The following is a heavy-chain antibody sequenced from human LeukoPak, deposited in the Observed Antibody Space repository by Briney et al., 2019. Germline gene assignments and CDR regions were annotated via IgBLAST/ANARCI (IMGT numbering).Heavy chain of an antibody. CDR1: GGSISSSSYY. D-gene: IGHD1-14*01. J-gene: IGHJ4*02. CDR3: ARDGPGGYYFDY. Sequence: KASETLSLTCTVSGGSISSSSYYWGWIRQPPGKGLEWIGSIYYSGSTYYNPSLKSRVTISVDTSKNQFSLKLSSVTAADTAVYYCARDGPGGYYFDYWGQGTLVTVSS. V-gene: IGHV4-39*07. CDR2: IYYSGST.